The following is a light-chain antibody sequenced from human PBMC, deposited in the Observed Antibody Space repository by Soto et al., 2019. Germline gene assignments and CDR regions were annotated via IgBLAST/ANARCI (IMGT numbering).Light chain of an antibody. CDR1: QSISSW. CDR2: KAS. J-gene: IGKJ1*01. V-gene: IGKV1-5*03. CDR3: LHSRT. Sequence: TQSPSTLSASVGDRVTITCRASQSISSWLAWYQQKPGKAPKLLIYKASNLESGVPSRFSGSGSGTEFTLTISSLQPDDVATYYCLHSRTCGQGTKVDIK.